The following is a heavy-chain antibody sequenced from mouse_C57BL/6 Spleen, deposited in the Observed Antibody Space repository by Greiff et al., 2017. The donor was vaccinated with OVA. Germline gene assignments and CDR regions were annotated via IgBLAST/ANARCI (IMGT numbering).Heavy chain of an antibody. Sequence: EVKLVESEGGLVQPGSSMKLSCTASGFTFSDYYMAWVRQVPEKGLEWVANINYDGSSTYYLDSLKSRFIISRDNAKNILYLQMSSLKSEDTATYYCARGGTSYYGSSYWFAYWGQGTLVTVSA. V-gene: IGHV5-16*01. CDR1: GFTFSDYY. CDR3: ARGGTSYYGSSYWFAY. D-gene: IGHD1-1*01. CDR2: INYDGSST. J-gene: IGHJ3*01.